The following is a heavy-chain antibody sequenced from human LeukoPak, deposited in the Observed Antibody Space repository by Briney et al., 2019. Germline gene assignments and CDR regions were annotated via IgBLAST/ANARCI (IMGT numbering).Heavy chain of an antibody. J-gene: IGHJ4*02. CDR2: IKGDGTET. CDR3: VGGGGWLPDF. CDR1: GFIFITLG. D-gene: IGHD6-19*01. V-gene: IGHV3-7*01. Sequence: GGSLRLSCAASGFIFITLGRNGVGQPQGKGLEWVAIIKGDGTETLYADSVKGRFTISRDNTKSSLYLQINSLRAEDTAVYYCVGGGGWLPDFWGQGVLVTVSS.